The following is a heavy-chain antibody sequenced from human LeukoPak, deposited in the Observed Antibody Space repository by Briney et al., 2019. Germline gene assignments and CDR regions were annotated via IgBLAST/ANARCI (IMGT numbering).Heavy chain of an antibody. V-gene: IGHV5-51*01. J-gene: IGHJ4*02. CDR3: ARRNGYHFDY. D-gene: IGHD5-24*01. CDR1: GYSFTNYW. Sequence: GESLQISCKGSGYSFTNYWIGWVRQMPGKGLEWMGIIYPGDSDTRYSSSFQGQVTISADKSINTAYLQWSSLKASDTAMYYCARRNGYHFDYWGQGTLATVSS. CDR2: IYPGDSDT.